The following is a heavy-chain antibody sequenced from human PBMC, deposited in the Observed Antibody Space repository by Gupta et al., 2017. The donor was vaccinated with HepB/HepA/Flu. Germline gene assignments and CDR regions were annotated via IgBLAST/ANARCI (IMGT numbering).Heavy chain of an antibody. Sequence: QLQLQESGPGLVKPSETLSLTCTVSGGSISSSSYYWGWIRQPPGKGLEWIGSIYYSGSTYYNPSLKSRVTISVDTSKNQFSLKLSSVTAADTAVYYCASGVSLGIAAAGFWGQGTLVTVSS. CDR3: ASGVSLGIAAAGF. V-gene: IGHV4-39*01. J-gene: IGHJ4*02. CDR2: IYYSGST. CDR1: GGSISSSSYY. D-gene: IGHD6-13*01.